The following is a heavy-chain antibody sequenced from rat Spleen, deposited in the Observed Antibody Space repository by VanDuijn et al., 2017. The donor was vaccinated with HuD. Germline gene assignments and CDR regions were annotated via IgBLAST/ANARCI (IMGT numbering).Heavy chain of an antibody. CDR3: ATDTHGYFDY. CDR1: GFTFSDYY. Sequence: EVQLVESDGGSVQPGRSLKLSCAASGFTFSDYYMAWVRQAPKKGLEWVATIIYDDSRTYYRDSVKGRFTISRDNAKSTLYLQMDSLRSEDTATYYCATDTHGYFDYWGQGVMVTVSS. V-gene: IGHV5S10*01. CDR2: IIYDDSRT. D-gene: IGHD2-1*01. J-gene: IGHJ2*01.